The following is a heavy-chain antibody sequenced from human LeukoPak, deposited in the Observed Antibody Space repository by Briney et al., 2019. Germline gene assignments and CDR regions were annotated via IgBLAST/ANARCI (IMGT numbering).Heavy chain of an antibody. D-gene: IGHD3-16*01. CDR1: GGTFSSYA. CDR3: ARIHPGGRFGAFDI. J-gene: IGHJ3*02. V-gene: IGHV1-69*01. CDR2: IIPIFGTA. Sequence: SVKVSCKASGGTFSSYAISWVRQAPGQGLEWMGGIIPIFGTANYAQKFQGRVTITADESTSTAYMELSSLRSEDTAVYYCARIHPGGRFGAFDIWGQGTMVTVPS.